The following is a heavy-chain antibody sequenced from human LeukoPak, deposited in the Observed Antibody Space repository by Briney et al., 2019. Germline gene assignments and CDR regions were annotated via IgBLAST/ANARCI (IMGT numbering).Heavy chain of an antibody. CDR3: ASGQLGMWAY. J-gene: IGHJ4*02. Sequence: KPSETLSLTCTVSGGSISSGGYYWSWIRQPAGKGLEWIGRIYTSGSTNYNPSLKSRVTISVDTSKNQFSLKLSSVTAADTAVYYCASGQLGMWAYWGQGTLVTVSS. D-gene: IGHD7-27*01. CDR2: IYTSGST. CDR1: GGSISSGGYY. V-gene: IGHV4-61*02.